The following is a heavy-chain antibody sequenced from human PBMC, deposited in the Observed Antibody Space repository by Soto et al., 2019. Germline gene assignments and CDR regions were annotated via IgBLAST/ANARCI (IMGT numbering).Heavy chain of an antibody. J-gene: IGHJ5*02. CDR2: IYHTGNA. Sequence: SETLSLTCSVSGDSISNSRFYWAWIRQPPGEGLEWIGSIYHTGNAYYNPSLKSRVTIFVDTSKNQFSLKLTSVTAADTALYFCARDYFDSSDYTTNWFDPWGQGTLVTVSS. D-gene: IGHD3-22*01. V-gene: IGHV4-39*01. CDR1: GDSISNSRFY. CDR3: ARDYFDSSDYTTNWFDP.